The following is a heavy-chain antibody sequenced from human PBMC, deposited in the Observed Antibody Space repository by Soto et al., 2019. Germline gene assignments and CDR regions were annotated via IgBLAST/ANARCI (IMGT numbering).Heavy chain of an antibody. CDR2: IYYSTKT. CDR1: GASVSSDSYY. CDR3: ARANIAAAGVVYL. V-gene: IGHV4-61*01. Sequence: QEQLQESGPGLVKPSETLSLTCTVSGASVSSDSYYWSWIRQPPGKGLEWIGYIYYSTKTNFNPSLKSRVAMFVDTSKNQFSLIPTSVTTADTAVYYCARANIAAAGVVYLWGQGTLVTVSS. J-gene: IGHJ4*02. D-gene: IGHD6-13*01.